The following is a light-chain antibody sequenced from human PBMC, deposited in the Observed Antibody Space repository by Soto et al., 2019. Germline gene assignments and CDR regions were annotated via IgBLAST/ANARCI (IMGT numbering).Light chain of an antibody. CDR3: CSYARTYTL. Sequence: QSALTQPRSVSGSPGQSVTISCTGTSSDVGGYNYVSWYQQYPGTAPKLMIYDVSKRPSGVPDRFSGSKSGNTASLTISGLQAEDEADYHCCSYARTYTLFGGGTKVTVL. V-gene: IGLV2-11*01. J-gene: IGLJ2*01. CDR1: SSDVGGYNY. CDR2: DVS.